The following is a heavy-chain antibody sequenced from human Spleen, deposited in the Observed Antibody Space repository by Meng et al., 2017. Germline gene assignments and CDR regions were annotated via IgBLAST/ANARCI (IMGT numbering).Heavy chain of an antibody. J-gene: IGHJ4*01. CDR3: AKGIPFDY. Sequence: GGSLRLSCAASGFTFSSYAMSWVRQAPGKGLEWVSDISGSGGNRHHADPVKGRLIISRDNSKNTLYLQMSSLRVEDTAVYYCAKGIPFDYWGHGTLVTVSS. CDR2: ISGSGGNR. D-gene: IGHD6-13*01. V-gene: IGHV3-23*01. CDR1: GFTFSSYA.